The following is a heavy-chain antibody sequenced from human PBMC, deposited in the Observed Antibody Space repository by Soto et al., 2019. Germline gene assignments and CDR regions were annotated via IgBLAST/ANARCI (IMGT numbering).Heavy chain of an antibody. V-gene: IGHV1-18*01. CDR1: GYTFNSYA. J-gene: IGHJ6*03. CDR2: IRAYDGNT. CDR3: ARDWGPHYMDV. D-gene: IGHD3-16*01. Sequence: ASVKVSCKASGYTFNSYAINWVRQAPGQGLEWMGWIRAYDGNTNYAQKLQDRVTMTKDTSTTTAYMELRSLRFDDTAVYYCARDWGPHYMDVWGKGTTVTVSS.